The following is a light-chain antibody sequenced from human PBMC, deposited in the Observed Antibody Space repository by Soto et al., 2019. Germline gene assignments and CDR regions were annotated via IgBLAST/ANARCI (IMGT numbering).Light chain of an antibody. CDR2: DAS. V-gene: IGKV1-5*01. CDR3: QPTYTTPEIT. Sequence: IQMTQSPSTLSASIPDSVPVTCRASQSISSWLAWYQQKPGKAPKLLIYDASSLESGVPSRFSGSGSETDFTLTISSLQPEDFAIYYCQPTYTTPEITFGQGTRPEI. J-gene: IGKJ5*01. CDR1: QSISSW.